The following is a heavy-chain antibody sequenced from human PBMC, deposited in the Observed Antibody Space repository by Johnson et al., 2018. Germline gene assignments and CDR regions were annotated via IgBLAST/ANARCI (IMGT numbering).Heavy chain of an antibody. V-gene: IGHV3-30*03. D-gene: IGHD6-19*01. CDR3: AREPDTVAATSGYYGMDV. Sequence: QVQLVESGGGVVQPGRSLRLSCAASGFTFSSYDIHWVRQAPGKGLEWVAVISYDGSNKFYADSVKGRFTISRDNSKNTLYLQMNSLGAEDTAIYYCAREPDTVAATSGYYGMDVWGQGTTVTVSS. J-gene: IGHJ6*02. CDR2: ISYDGSNK. CDR1: GFTFSSYD.